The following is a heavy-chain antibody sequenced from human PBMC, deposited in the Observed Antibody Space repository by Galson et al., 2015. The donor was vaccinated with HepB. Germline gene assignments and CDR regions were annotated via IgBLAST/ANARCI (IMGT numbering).Heavy chain of an antibody. CDR3: ARPRGGIAADPFDY. D-gene: IGHD6-13*01. V-gene: IGHV1-69*06. CDR1: GGTFSSAA. CDR2: IIPMFTTP. Sequence: SVKVSCKVSGGTFSSAALSWVRQAPGQGLEWMGGIIPMFTTPNHAQKFQGRVTITADKSTSTAYMELSSLRADDTAVYYCARPRGGIAADPFDYWGQGTLVTVSS. J-gene: IGHJ4*02.